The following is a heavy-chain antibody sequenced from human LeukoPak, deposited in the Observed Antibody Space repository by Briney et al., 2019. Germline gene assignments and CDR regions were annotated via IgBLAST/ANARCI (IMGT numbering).Heavy chain of an antibody. J-gene: IGHJ3*01. CDR1: GFTFSTYW. CDR3: AGGSGWLVDF. V-gene: IGHV3-74*01. Sequence: GGSLRLSCAASGFTFSTYWMFWLRQAPGKGLEWVSLINGEGDNIRYADSVKGRFTISRDNTKNTLYVQMNGPRAEDTAIYYCAGGSGWLVDFWGQGTMVTVSS. CDR2: INGEGDNI. D-gene: IGHD6-19*01.